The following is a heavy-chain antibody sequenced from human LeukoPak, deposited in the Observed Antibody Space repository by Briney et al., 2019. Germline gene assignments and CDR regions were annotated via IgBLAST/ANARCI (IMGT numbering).Heavy chain of an antibody. CDR1: GGSISSYY. CDR2: IYYSGST. V-gene: IGHV4-59*08. J-gene: IGHJ4*02. CDR3: ARAGVTAIPYYFDY. Sequence: SETLSLTCTVSGGSISSYYWSWIRQPPGKGLEWIGYIYYSGSTNYNPSLKSRVTISVDTSKNQFSLKLSSVTAADTAVYYCARAGVTAIPYYFDYWGQGTLVTVSS. D-gene: IGHD2-21*02.